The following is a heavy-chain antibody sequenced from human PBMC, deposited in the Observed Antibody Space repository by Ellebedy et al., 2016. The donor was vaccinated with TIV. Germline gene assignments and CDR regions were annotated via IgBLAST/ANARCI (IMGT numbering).Heavy chain of an antibody. Sequence: PGGSLRLSCAASGFTFSKFWMTWVRQAPGKGLEWVASIKQDGFDRYSAESVKGRFTISRDNAKNSLYLQMNSLRAEDTAVYYCARDMSCSGGTCYHGYWYFDLWGRGTLVTVSS. V-gene: IGHV3-7*01. CDR2: IKQDGFDR. CDR1: GFTFSKFW. D-gene: IGHD2-15*01. CDR3: ARDMSCSGGTCYHGYWYFDL. J-gene: IGHJ2*01.